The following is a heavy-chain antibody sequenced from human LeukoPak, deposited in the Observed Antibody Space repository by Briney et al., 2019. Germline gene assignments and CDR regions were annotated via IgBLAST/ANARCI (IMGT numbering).Heavy chain of an antibody. CDR1: GGSFSGYY. CDR2: INHSGST. J-gene: IGHJ5*02. D-gene: IGHD3-10*01. CDR3: ARGFMWCGEFKS. V-gene: IGHV4-34*01. Sequence: KSSETLSLTCAAYGGSFSGYYWSWIRQPPGKGLEWIGEINHSGSTNYNPSLKSRVTISVDTSKNQFSLKLSSVTAADTAVYYCARGFMWCGEFKSWGQGTLVTVSS.